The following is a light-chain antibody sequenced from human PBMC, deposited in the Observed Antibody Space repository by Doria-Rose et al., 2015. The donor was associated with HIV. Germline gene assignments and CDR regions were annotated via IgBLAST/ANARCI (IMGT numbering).Light chain of an antibody. J-gene: IGKJ1*01. CDR1: QSFSSTY. V-gene: IGKV3-20*01. Sequence: TQSPGTLSLSPGERAILSCRASQSFSSTYLAWYQQKPGQAPSLLIYDGSTRATGIPDRFSASGSGTDFTLTINRLEPEDFALYYCHQYGTSWTFGQGTKV. CDR3: HQYGTSWT. CDR2: DGS.